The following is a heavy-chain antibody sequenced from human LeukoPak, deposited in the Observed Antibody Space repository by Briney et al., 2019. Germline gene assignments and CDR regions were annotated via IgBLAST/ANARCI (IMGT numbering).Heavy chain of an antibody. CDR1: GGSFSGYY. D-gene: IGHD3-16*01. V-gene: IGHV4-34*01. Sequence: KPSETLSLTCAVYGGSFSGYYWSWIRQPPGKGLEWIGEINHSGSTNYNPSLKSRVTISVDTSKNQFSLKLSSVTAADTAVYYCARTRTLSDYWGQGTLVTVSS. CDR3: ARTRTLSDY. CDR2: INHSGST. J-gene: IGHJ4*02.